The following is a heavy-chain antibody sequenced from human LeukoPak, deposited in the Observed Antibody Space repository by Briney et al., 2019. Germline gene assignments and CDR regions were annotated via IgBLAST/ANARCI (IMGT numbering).Heavy chain of an antibody. CDR1: GGSISSYY. Sequence: SETLSLTCTVSGGSISSYYWSWIRQPPGKGLEWIGYIYYSGSTNYNPSLKSRVTISVDTSKNQFSLKLSSVTAADTAVYYCARGTDYYDSSGYYPSGYWGQGTLVTVSS. V-gene: IGHV4-59*01. J-gene: IGHJ4*02. CDR3: ARGTDYYDSSGYYPSGY. CDR2: IYYSGST. D-gene: IGHD3-22*01.